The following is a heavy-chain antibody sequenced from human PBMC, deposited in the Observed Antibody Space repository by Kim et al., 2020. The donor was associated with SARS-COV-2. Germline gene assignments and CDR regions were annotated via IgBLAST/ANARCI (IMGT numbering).Heavy chain of an antibody. Sequence: SQTLSLTCTVSGGSVSSGSYYWSWIRQPPGKGLEWIGYIYYSGSTNYNPSLKSRVTISVDTSKNQFSLKLSSVTAADTAVYYCARSYSSSSTYTDYWGQGTLVTVSS. CDR2: IYYSGST. CDR1: GGSVSSGSYY. J-gene: IGHJ4*02. CDR3: ARSYSSSSTYTDY. D-gene: IGHD6-6*01. V-gene: IGHV4-61*01.